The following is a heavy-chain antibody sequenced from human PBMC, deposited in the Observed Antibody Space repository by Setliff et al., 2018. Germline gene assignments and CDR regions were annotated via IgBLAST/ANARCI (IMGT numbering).Heavy chain of an antibody. CDR1: GFTFSSYA. D-gene: IGHD2-15*01. J-gene: IGHJ5*02. V-gene: IGHV3-30*04. CDR3: ARALRGYCSGGSCYNWFDP. Sequence: GGSLRLSCAASGFTFSSYAMYWVRQAPGKGLEWVAVISYDGSNKYYADSVKGRFTISRDNSKDTLNLQMNSLRAEDTAVYYCARALRGYCSGGSCYNWFDPWGQGTLVTVSS. CDR2: ISYDGSNK.